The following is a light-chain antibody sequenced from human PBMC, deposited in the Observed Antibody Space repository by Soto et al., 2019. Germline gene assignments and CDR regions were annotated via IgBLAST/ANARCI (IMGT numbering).Light chain of an antibody. CDR2: GAS. CDR3: QQYNKWPRT. V-gene: IGKV3-15*01. J-gene: IGKJ2*01. Sequence: EIVLTQSPGTLSLSPGEIATLSFSASQSISSDVAWYQQKPGQAPRLLIYGASTTATGIPARFSGSGSGTEFTLTISSLQSEDFAVYNCQQYNKWPRTFGQGTKVDIK. CDR1: QSISSD.